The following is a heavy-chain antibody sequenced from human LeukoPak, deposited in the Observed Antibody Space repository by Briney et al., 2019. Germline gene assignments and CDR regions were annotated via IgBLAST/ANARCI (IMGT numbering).Heavy chain of an antibody. CDR3: AREDRYCSGGSCYS. Sequence: PSETLSLTCTVSGGSISSSNYYWGWIRQPPGKGLEWIGYIYYSGSTNYNPSLKSRVTISVDTSKNQFSLRLNSVTAADTAMYYCAREDRYCSGGSCYSWGQGTLVTVSS. CDR1: GGSISSSNYY. J-gene: IGHJ4*02. V-gene: IGHV4-61*05. CDR2: IYYSGST. D-gene: IGHD2-15*01.